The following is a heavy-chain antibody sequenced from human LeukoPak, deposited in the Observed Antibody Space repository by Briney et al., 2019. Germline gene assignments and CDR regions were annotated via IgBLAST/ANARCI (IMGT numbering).Heavy chain of an antibody. Sequence: ASVKVSCKASGGTFSSYAIIWVRQAPGQGLEWMGGVIPIFGTANYAQKFQGRVTITTDESTSTAYMELSSLRSEDTAVYYCAIRLAYCGGDCYSLSYWGQGTLVTVSS. CDR1: GGTFSSYA. CDR3: AIRLAYCGGDCYSLSY. D-gene: IGHD2-21*02. CDR2: VIPIFGTA. J-gene: IGHJ4*02. V-gene: IGHV1-69*05.